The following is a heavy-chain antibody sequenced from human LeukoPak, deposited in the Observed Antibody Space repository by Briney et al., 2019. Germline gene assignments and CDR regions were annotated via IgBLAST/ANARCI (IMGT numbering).Heavy chain of an antibody. CDR3: ASVRLNYDSRGLRYYFDY. V-gene: IGHV3-23*01. CDR1: GFTFTNYG. D-gene: IGHD3-22*01. J-gene: IGHJ4*01. CDR2: ISGSGGNK. Sequence: GGSLRLSCAASGFTFTNYGVSWVRQAPGKGLEWVSVISGSGGNKNYGDAVKGRFTISRDDSNDTLYLQMNSLRAEDTAVYYCASVRLNYDSRGLRYYFDYWGHGSLVTVSS.